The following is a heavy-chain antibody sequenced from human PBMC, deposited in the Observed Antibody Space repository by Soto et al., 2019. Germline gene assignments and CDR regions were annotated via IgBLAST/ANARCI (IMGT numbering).Heavy chain of an antibody. Sequence: GESLKISCKGSGYSFTAPWIGWVRQMPGKGLEWMGSIYPGDSDTRYSQSFLGQVTISVDKSMSAAYLQWSSLKASDTAIYYCARRAQTTEYFDFWGQGTLVTVSS. V-gene: IGHV5-51*01. CDR3: ARRAQTTEYFDF. CDR2: IYPGDSDT. CDR1: GYSFTAPW. D-gene: IGHD4-17*01. J-gene: IGHJ4*02.